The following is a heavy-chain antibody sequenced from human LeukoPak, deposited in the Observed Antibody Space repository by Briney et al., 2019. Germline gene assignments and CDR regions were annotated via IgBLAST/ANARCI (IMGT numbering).Heavy chain of an antibody. D-gene: IGHD4-17*01. CDR3: TRDLLGFATTPLSD. CDR2: INPNRGDT. Sequence: ASVEVSCKASGYTFTNYYMHWVRQAPGHGLEWMGWINPNRGDTNYAQQFQGRVTMTKDTCISTAFMELTRLTSDDTAVYYCTRDLLGFATTPLSDWGQGTLVTVSS. J-gene: IGHJ4*02. V-gene: IGHV1-2*02. CDR1: GYTFTNYY.